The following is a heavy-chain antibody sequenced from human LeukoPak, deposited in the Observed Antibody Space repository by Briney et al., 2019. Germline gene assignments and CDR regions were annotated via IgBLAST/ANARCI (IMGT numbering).Heavy chain of an antibody. V-gene: IGHV1-69*05. D-gene: IGHD6-13*01. CDR1: GGTFSSYA. Sequence: ASVKVSCKASGGTFSSYAISWVRQAPGQGLEWMGGIIPIFGTANYAQKFQGRVTITTDESTSTAYMELSSLGSEDTAVYYCARGIAAAAPFDYWGQGTLVTVSS. J-gene: IGHJ4*02. CDR2: IIPIFGTA. CDR3: ARGIAAAAPFDY.